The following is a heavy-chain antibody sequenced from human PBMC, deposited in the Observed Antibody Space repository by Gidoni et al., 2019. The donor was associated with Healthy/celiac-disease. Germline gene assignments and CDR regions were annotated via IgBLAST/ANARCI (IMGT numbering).Heavy chain of an antibody. CDR3: ARAPPYYYDSSGEGPGYYYYGMDV. V-gene: IGHV3-21*01. CDR2: ISSSSGYI. CDR1: GCTFSSYS. D-gene: IGHD3-22*01. J-gene: IGHJ6*02. Sequence: EVQLVESGGGLVKPGGSLRLSCAASGCTFSSYSMNWVRQAPGKGLEWVSSISSSSGYIYYADSVKGRFTISRDNAKNSLYLQMNSLRAEDTAVYYCARAPPYYYDSSGEGPGYYYYGMDVWGQGTTVTVSS.